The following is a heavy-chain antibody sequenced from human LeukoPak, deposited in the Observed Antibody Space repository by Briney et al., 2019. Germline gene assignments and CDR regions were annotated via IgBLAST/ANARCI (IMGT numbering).Heavy chain of an antibody. CDR3: ARIHSGSYPNDAFDI. J-gene: IGHJ3*02. Sequence: GESLKISCKGSGYSFTSYWIGWVRQMPGKGLEWMGIIYPGDSDTRYSPSFQGQVTISADKSISTAYLQWSSLKASDTAMYYCARIHSGSYPNDAFDIWGQGTMVTVSS. CDR2: IYPGDSDT. V-gene: IGHV5-51*01. CDR1: GYSFTSYW. D-gene: IGHD1-26*01.